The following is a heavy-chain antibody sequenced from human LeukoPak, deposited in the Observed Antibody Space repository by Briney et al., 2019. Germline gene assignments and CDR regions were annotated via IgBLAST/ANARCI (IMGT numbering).Heavy chain of an antibody. J-gene: IGHJ5*02. CDR1: GGSISSHY. Sequence: PSETLSLTCAVSGGSISSHYWSWIRQPPGKGLEWIGYIHYSGSTNYNPSLKSRVTMSLDTSKNQCSLKLNSVTAADTAVYYCARLVTGKTNWFDPWGQGTLVTVSS. CDR3: ARLVTGKTNWFDP. V-gene: IGHV4-59*08. D-gene: IGHD1-14*01. CDR2: IHYSGST.